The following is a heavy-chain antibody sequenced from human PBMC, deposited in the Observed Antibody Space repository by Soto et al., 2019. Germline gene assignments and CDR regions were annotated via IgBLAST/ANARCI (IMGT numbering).Heavy chain of an antibody. CDR1: GFTFSSAW. J-gene: IGHJ4*02. CDR2: LKSTTDGGTT. V-gene: IGHV3-15*07. Sequence: GSLRLSCVASGFTFSSAWMHWVRQAPGKGLEWVGRLKSTTDGGTTDYAAPVKGRFTISGDDSKNTVYLQMNSLKAEDTAVYYCTTPRIAPKRQGGQGTLVTVSS. CDR3: TTPRIAPKRQ. D-gene: IGHD6-13*01.